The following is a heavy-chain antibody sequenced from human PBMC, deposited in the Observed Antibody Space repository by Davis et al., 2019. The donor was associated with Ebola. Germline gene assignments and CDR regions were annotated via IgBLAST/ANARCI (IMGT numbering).Heavy chain of an antibody. CDR2: IYYSGST. CDR1: GGSISSGDYY. CDR3: ARGVHDRDIVVVPAAIRYYYYGMDV. V-gene: IGHV4-30-4*01. D-gene: IGHD2-2*01. J-gene: IGHJ6*02. Sequence: SETLSLTCTVSGGSISSGDYYWSWIRQPPGKGLEWIGYIYYSGSTYYNPSLKSRVTISVDTSKNQFSLKLSSVTAADTAVYYCARGVHDRDIVVVPAAIRYYYYGMDVWGQGTTVTVSS.